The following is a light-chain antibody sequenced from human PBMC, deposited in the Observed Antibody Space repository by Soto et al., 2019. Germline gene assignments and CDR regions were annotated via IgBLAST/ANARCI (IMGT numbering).Light chain of an antibody. CDR1: QSISSN. J-gene: IGKJ2*01. Sequence: EIVMTQSPATLSVSPGETASLSCRASQSISSNLAWYQQKPGQPPRLLIYGASTRATGIPARFSGSGSGSEFTLSISSLQSEDLAVYYCQHYSNWLPYTFGQGTKLQI. V-gene: IGKV3-15*01. CDR3: QHYSNWLPYT. CDR2: GAS.